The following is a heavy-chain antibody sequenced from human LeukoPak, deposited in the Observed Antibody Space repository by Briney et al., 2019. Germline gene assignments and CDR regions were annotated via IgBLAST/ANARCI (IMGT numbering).Heavy chain of an antibody. Sequence: ASVKVSCKVSGYTLTELSMHWVRQAPGKGVGWMGGFDPEEGEINYAQKFQGRVTMTEDTSTDTAYMELSSLRSEDTAVYYCATDRTSGLTTLHDAFDIWRQGTMLTVPS. V-gene: IGHV1-24*01. J-gene: IGHJ3*02. CDR1: GYTLTELS. CDR3: ATDRTSGLTTLHDAFDI. D-gene: IGHD4-11*01. CDR2: FDPEEGEI.